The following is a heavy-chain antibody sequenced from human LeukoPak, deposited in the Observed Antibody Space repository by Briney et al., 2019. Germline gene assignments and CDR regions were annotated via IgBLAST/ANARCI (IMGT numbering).Heavy chain of an antibody. CDR1: GYTFTSYD. Sequence: ASVTVSCRASGYTFTSYDINWVRHATGQGLEWMGWMSPNSGDTGYAQKFQGRVTMTRDTSISTAFMELTSLRSEDTAVYYCARGPPNWGFDFWGRGALVTVSS. J-gene: IGHJ4*02. D-gene: IGHD7-27*01. V-gene: IGHV1-8*01. CDR3: ARGPPNWGFDF. CDR2: MSPNSGDT.